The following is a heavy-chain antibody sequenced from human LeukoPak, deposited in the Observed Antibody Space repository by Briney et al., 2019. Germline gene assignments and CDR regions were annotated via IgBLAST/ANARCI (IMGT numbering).Heavy chain of an antibody. CDR2: ISGSGDNT. CDR3: AKDHSGYDYGVRYYYYYYGMDV. D-gene: IGHD5-12*01. J-gene: IGHJ6*02. Sequence: GGSLRLSCIVSGFPFSSDAMTWVRQAPGEGLEWLALISGSGDNTYYVDSVKGRFTISRDNSKNTLYLQMNSLRAEDTAVYYCAKDHSGYDYGVRYYYYYYGMDVWGQGTTVTVSS. CDR1: GFPFSSDA. V-gene: IGHV3-23*01.